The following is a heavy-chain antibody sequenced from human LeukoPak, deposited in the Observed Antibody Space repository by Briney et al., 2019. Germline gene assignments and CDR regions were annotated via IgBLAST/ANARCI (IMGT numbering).Heavy chain of an antibody. CDR2: INPNSGGT. CDR3: ARVAYCTKGVCINFDL. Sequence: ASVKVSCKASGYTFTGSYIHWMRQAPGQGLEWMAWINPNSGGTKYAQNFQGRLTVTRDTSTSTAYMKLSGLGADDTAVYYCARVAYCTKGVCINFDLWGQGTLVTVSS. D-gene: IGHD2-8*01. J-gene: IGHJ4*02. CDR1: GYTFTGSY. V-gene: IGHV1-2*02.